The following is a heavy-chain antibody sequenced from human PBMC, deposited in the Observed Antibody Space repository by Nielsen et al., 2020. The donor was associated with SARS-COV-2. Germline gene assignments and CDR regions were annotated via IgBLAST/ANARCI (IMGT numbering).Heavy chain of an antibody. Sequence: SVKVSCKASGGTFSSYAISWVRQAPGQGLEWMGRIIPILGIANYAQKFQGRVTITADKSTSTAYMELSSLRSEDTAVYYCARDRVLWFGEGYYYGMDVWGQGTTVTVSS. D-gene: IGHD3-10*01. J-gene: IGHJ6*02. CDR3: ARDRVLWFGEGYYYGMDV. V-gene: IGHV1-69*04. CDR1: GGTFSSYA. CDR2: IIPILGIA.